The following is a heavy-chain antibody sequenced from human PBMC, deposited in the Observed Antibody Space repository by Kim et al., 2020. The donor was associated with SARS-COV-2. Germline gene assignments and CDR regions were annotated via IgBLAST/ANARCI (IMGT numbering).Heavy chain of an antibody. D-gene: IGHD3-9*01. CDR3: ARQLSPLRYFDWLLPISLGALGWFDP. Sequence: SETLSLTCTVSGGSISSSSYYWGWIRQPPGKGLEWIGSIYYSGSTYYNPSLKSRVTISVDTSKNQFSLKLSSVTAADTAVYYCARQLSPLRYFDWLLPISLGALGWFDPWGQGTLVTVSS. CDR1: GGSISSSSYY. CDR2: IYYSGST. J-gene: IGHJ5*02. V-gene: IGHV4-39*01.